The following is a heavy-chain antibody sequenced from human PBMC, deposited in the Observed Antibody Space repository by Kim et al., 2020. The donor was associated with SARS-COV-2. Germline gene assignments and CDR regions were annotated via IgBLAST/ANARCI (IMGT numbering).Heavy chain of an antibody. CDR3: ARVDDYGDYADY. J-gene: IGHJ4*02. V-gene: IGHV1-18*01. CDR2: ISAYNGNT. D-gene: IGHD4-17*01. CDR1: GYTFTSYG. Sequence: ASVKVSCKASGYTFTSYGISWVRQAPGQGLEWMGWISAYNGNTNYAQKLQGRVTMTTETSTSTAYMELRSLRSDDTAVYYCARVDDYGDYADYWGQGTLVTVSS.